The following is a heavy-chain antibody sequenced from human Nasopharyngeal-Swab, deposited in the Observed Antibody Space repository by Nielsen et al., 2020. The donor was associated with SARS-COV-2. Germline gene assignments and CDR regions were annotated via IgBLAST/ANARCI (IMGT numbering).Heavy chain of an antibody. V-gene: IGHV1-69*04. D-gene: IGHD6-19*01. CDR1: GGTFSSYA. Sequence: SVKVSCKASGGTFSSYAISWVRQAPGQGLEWMGRIIPILGIANYAQKFQGRVTITADKSTSTAYMELRSLRSDDTAVYYCARDDRITSGSLFDYWGQGTLVTVSP. J-gene: IGHJ4*02. CDR3: ARDDRITSGSLFDY. CDR2: IIPILGIA.